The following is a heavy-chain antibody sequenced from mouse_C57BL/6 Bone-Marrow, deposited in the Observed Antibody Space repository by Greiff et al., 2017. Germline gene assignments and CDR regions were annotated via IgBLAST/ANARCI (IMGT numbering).Heavy chain of an antibody. V-gene: IGHV1-55*01. CDR3: ARVGLPGFDY. J-gene: IGHJ2*01. CDR1: GYTFTSSW. CDR2: IYPGSGST. Sequence: QVQLKQPGAELVKPGASVKMSCKASGYTFTSSWITWVKQRPGQGLEWIGDIYPGSGSTNYNEKFKSKATLTVATSSSTAYMRRSSLASEDSAVCDRARVGLPGFDYWGQGTTLTVSA.